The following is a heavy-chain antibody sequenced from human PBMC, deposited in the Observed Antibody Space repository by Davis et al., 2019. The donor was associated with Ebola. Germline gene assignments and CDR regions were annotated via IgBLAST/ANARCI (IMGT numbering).Heavy chain of an antibody. Sequence: GESLKISCAASGFTFSGSAMHWVRQASGKGLEWVGRIRSKANSYATAYAASVKGRFTISRDNSNNLLYLQMNSLRAEDTAVYYCAPSSIAARPGYYYGMDVWGQGTTVTVSS. CDR1: GFTFSGSA. CDR3: APSSIAARPGYYYGMDV. D-gene: IGHD6-6*01. CDR2: IRSKANSYAT. V-gene: IGHV3-73*01. J-gene: IGHJ6*02.